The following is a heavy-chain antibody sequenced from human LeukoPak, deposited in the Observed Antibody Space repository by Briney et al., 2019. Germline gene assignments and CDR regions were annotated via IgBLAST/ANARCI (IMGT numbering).Heavy chain of an antibody. CDR2: IIPIFGTA. D-gene: IGHD2-2*01. Sequence: SVKVSCKASGGTFSSYAISWVRQAPGQGLEWMGGIIPIFGTANYAQKFQGRVTITADESTSTAYMELSSLRSEDTAVYYCARDFLGAGGSATGVVPAALAFDYWGQGTLVTVSS. J-gene: IGHJ4*02. V-gene: IGHV1-69*13. CDR3: ARDFLGAGGSATGVVPAALAFDY. CDR1: GGTFSSYA.